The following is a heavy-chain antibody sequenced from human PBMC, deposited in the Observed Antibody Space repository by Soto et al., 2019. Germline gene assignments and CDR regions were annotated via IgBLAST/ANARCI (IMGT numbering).Heavy chain of an antibody. CDR2: IIPILGIA. CDR3: ARDLWDDILTDYHYFDY. Sequence: QVQLVQSGAEVKKPGSSVKVSCRASGGTFSSYTISWVRQAPGQGLEWMGRIIPILGIANYAQKFQGRVTITADKSTSTAYMELSSLRSEDTAVYYCARDLWDDILTDYHYFDYWGQGTLVTVSS. J-gene: IGHJ4*02. D-gene: IGHD3-9*01. CDR1: GGTFSSYT. V-gene: IGHV1-69*08.